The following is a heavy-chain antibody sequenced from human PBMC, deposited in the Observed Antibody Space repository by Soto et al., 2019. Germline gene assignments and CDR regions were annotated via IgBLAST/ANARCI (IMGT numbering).Heavy chain of an antibody. J-gene: IGHJ6*02. CDR2: INTNTGNP. V-gene: IGHV7-4-1*01. Sequence: ASVKVSCKASGYTFTSYAMNWVRQAPGQGLEWMGWINTNTGNPTYAQGFTGRFVFSLDTSVSTAYLQICSLKAEDTAVYYCARADYDFWSGYYYYYYGMDVWGQGTTVTVSS. CDR1: GYTFTSYA. D-gene: IGHD3-3*01. CDR3: ARADYDFWSGYYYYYYGMDV.